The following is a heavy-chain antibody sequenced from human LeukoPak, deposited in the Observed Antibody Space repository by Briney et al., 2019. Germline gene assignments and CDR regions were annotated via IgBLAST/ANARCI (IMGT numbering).Heavy chain of an antibody. J-gene: IGHJ6*02. D-gene: IGHD3-10*01. Sequence: ASVKVSCKVSGYTLTELSMHWVRQAPGKGLEWMGWISAYNGNTNYAQKLQGRVTMTTDTSTSTAYMELRSLRSDDTAVYYCARDATRGNYYYYGMDVWGQGTTVTVSS. CDR3: ARDATRGNYYYYGMDV. V-gene: IGHV1-18*01. CDR2: ISAYNGNT. CDR1: GYTLTELS.